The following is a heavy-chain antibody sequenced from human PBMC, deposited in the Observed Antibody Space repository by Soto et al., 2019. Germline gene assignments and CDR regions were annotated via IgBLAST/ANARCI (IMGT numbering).Heavy chain of an antibody. D-gene: IGHD2-8*01. Sequence: EVQLLESGGGFVQPGGSLRLSCAASGFTFSDYAMTWVRQAPGKGLELVSSISGSGGSTYYADSVKGRFTISRDNSKNTLYLQMHSLRAEDTAVYYCAKDRGGVLAPSYFDNWGQGTLVTVSS. CDR3: AKDRGGVLAPSYFDN. CDR1: GFTFSDYA. CDR2: ISGSGGST. J-gene: IGHJ4*02. V-gene: IGHV3-23*01.